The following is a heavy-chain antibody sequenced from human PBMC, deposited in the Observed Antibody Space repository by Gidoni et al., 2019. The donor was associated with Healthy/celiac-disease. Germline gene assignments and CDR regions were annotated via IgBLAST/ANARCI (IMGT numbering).Heavy chain of an antibody. D-gene: IGHD3-16*01. CDR3: ARGGGVGSPDFDY. CDR2: ISSSSSYI. CDR1: GCTLRSYS. V-gene: IGHV3-21*01. J-gene: IGHJ4*02. Sequence: EVQLVESGGGLVKPWRSLRRTGAASGCTLRSYSMNWVRQDPGKGLEWVSSISSSSSYIYYADSGKGRCTISRDNAKNSLYRKMNSLRAEDTAVYYCARGGGVGSPDFDYWGQGTLVTVSS.